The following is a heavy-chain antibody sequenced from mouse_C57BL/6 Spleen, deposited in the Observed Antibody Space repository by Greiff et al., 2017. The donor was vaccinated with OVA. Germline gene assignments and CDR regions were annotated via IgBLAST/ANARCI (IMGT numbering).Heavy chain of an antibody. CDR3: ARWIYYYGSSYDYAMDY. V-gene: IGHV1-22*01. CDR2: INPNNGGT. D-gene: IGHD1-1*01. CDR1: GYTFTDYN. Sequence: EVQLQQSGPELVKPGASVKMSCKASGYTFTDYNMHWVKQSHGKSLEWIGYINPNNGGTSYNQKFKGKATLTVNKSSSTAYMELRSLTSEDSAVYYCARWIYYYGSSYDYAMDYWGQGTSVTVSS. J-gene: IGHJ4*01.